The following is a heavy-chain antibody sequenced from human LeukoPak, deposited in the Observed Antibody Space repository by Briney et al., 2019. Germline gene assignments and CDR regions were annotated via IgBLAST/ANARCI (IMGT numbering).Heavy chain of an antibody. V-gene: IGHV3-30*18. J-gene: IGHJ4*02. CDR1: GFTFSSYG. CDR2: ISYDGTNK. CDR3: AKANSPMGYYFDY. D-gene: IGHD1/OR15-1a*01. Sequence: GGSLRLSCAASGFTFSSYGMHWVRQAPGKGLEWVAVISYDGTNKYYADSVKGRFTISRDNSKNTLYLQMNSLRAEDTAVYYCAKANSPMGYYFDYWGQGTLVTVSS.